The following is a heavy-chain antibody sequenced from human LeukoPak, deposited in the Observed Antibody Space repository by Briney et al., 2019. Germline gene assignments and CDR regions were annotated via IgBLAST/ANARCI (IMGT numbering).Heavy chain of an antibody. D-gene: IGHD2-21*02. Sequence: PSETLSLTCAVSGGSISSSNWWSWVRQPPGKGLEWIGEIYHSGSTNYNPSLKSRVTISVDKSKNQFSLKLSSVTAADTAVYYCARAVVTAIRGAFDIWGQGTMVTVSS. V-gene: IGHV4-4*02. CDR3: ARAVVTAIRGAFDI. CDR2: IYHSGST. J-gene: IGHJ3*02. CDR1: GGSISSSNW.